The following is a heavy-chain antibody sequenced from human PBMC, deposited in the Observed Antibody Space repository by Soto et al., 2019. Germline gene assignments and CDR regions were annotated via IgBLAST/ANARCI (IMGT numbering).Heavy chain of an antibody. V-gene: IGHV1-2*02. D-gene: IGHD2-8*01. Sequence: ASVNVSCKASGYTFTGYYMHWVRQAPGQGLEWMGWINPNSGGTNYAQKFQGRVTMTRDTSISTAYMELSRLRSDDTAVYYCVLMVYADGWFDPWGQGTLVTVSS. CDR3: VLMVYADGWFDP. J-gene: IGHJ5*02. CDR2: INPNSGGT. CDR1: GYTFTGYY.